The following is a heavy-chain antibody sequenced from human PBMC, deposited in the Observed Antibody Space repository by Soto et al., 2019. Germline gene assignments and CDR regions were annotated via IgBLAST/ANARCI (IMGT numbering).Heavy chain of an antibody. CDR1: GGSISSYY. V-gene: IGHV4-59*01. D-gene: IGHD3-16*01. Sequence: PSETLSLTCTVSGGSISSYYWTWIRQSPGKGLEWIGYIYYSGSTNYNPSLKSRVTISVDTSKNQFSLKLSSVTAADTAVYYCAKSYASGSLLNWFDPWGQGTLVTVSS. CDR3: AKSYASGSLLNWFDP. J-gene: IGHJ5*02. CDR2: IYYSGST.